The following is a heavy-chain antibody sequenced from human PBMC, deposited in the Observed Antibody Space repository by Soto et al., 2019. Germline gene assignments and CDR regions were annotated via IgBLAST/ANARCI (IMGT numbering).Heavy chain of an antibody. CDR1: GGTFNSYP. V-gene: IGHV1-69*12. Sequence: QVQLVQSGAEVKKPGSSVKVSCKASGGTFNSYPINWVRQAPGQGLEWMGGIIPFFVTANYAQKFQGRVTITADESTSTVYLDLSSLTSEDTAIYYCARETPQGITTTGYYYDMDLWGQGTTVTVSS. D-gene: IGHD1-1*01. CDR2: IIPFFVTA. CDR3: ARETPQGITTTGYYYDMDL. J-gene: IGHJ6*02.